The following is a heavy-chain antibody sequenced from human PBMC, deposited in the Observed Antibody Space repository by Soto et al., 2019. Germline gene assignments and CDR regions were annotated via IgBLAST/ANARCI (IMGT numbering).Heavy chain of an antibody. D-gene: IGHD3-22*01. J-gene: IGHJ4*02. CDR3: AKVVVVINYFDY. CDR2: ISGSGGST. CDR1: GFTFSTYA. Sequence: PGGSLRLSCAASGFTFSTYAMSWVRQAPGKGLEWVSAISGSGGSTYYADSVKGRFTISRDNSKNTLYLQMNSLRAEDTAVYYCAKVVVVINYFDYWGQGTLVTVSS. V-gene: IGHV3-23*01.